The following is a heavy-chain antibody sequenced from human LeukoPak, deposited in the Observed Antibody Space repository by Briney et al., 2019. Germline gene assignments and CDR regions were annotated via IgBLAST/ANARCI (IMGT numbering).Heavy chain of an antibody. CDR2: ISWNSGSI. J-gene: IGHJ3*02. CDR1: GFTFDDYA. D-gene: IGHD6-13*01. V-gene: IGHV3-9*01. Sequence: GGSLRLSCAASGFTFDDYAMHWVRQAPGKGLEWVSGISWNSGSIGYADSVKGRFTISRDNAKNSLYLQMNSLRAEDTALYYCANDHIAAPKRGAFDIWGQGTMVTVSS. CDR3: ANDHIAAPKRGAFDI.